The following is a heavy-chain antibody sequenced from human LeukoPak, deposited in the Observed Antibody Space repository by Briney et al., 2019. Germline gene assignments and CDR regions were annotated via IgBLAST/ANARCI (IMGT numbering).Heavy chain of an antibody. V-gene: IGHV3-23*01. Sequence: GGSLRLSCAASGFTFSSYSMSWVRQAPGKGLEWVSAISGSGGSTYYADSVKGRFTISRDNSKNTLYLQMNSLRAEDTAVYYCAKDYYDFWSGYGYFDYWGQGTLVTVSS. CDR1: GFTFSSYS. D-gene: IGHD3-3*01. J-gene: IGHJ4*02. CDR3: AKDYYDFWSGYGYFDY. CDR2: ISGSGGST.